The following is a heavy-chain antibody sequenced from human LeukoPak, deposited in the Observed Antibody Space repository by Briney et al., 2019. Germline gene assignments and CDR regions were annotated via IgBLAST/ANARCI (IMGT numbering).Heavy chain of an antibody. D-gene: IGHD2-2*03. CDR2: ISSNGGST. Sequence: PGGSPRLSCAASGFTFSSYAMHWVRQAPGKGLEYVSAISSNGGSTYYANSVKGRFTISRDNSKNTLYLQMGSLRPEDMAVYYCARDLGIVVVPAAMDVWGQGTTVTVSS. CDR3: ARDLGIVVVPAAMDV. V-gene: IGHV3-64*01. J-gene: IGHJ6*02. CDR1: GFTFSSYA.